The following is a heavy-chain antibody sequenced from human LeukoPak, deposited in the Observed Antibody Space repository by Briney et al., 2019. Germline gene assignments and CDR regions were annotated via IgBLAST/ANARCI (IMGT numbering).Heavy chain of an antibody. V-gene: IGHV4-59*10. CDR2: IYTSGST. J-gene: IGHJ3*02. D-gene: IGHD3-22*01. CDR3: ARDQYYFDRGAFDI. Sequence: KASETLSLTCAVYGGSFSGYYWSWIRQPAGKGLEWIGRIYTSGSTNYNPSLKSRVTISVDTSKNQFSLKLSSVTAADTAVYYCARDQYYFDRGAFDIWGQGTMVTVSS. CDR1: GGSFSGYY.